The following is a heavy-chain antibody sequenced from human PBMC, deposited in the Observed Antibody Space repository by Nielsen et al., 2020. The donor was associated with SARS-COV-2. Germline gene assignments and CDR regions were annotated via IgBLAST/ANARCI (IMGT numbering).Heavy chain of an antibody. D-gene: IGHD2-8*01. Sequence: PGKGLEWIGEINHSGSTNYNPSLKSRVTISVDTSKNQFSLKLSSVTAADTAVYYCARVGGYCTNGVCFLRRPYGMDVWGQGTTVTVSS. V-gene: IGHV4-34*01. CDR2: INHSGST. CDR3: ARVGGYCTNGVCFLRRPYGMDV. J-gene: IGHJ6*02.